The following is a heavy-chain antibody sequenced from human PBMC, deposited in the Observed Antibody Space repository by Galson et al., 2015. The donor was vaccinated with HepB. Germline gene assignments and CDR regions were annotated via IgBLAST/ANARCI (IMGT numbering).Heavy chain of an antibody. Sequence: QSGAEVKKPGESLKISCKGSGYSFTNFWIAWVRQMPGKGLEWMGHIYPGDSDISYSPSFKGQVTISADKSISTAYLQWSSLKASDTAMYYCARNWAFDYWGQGTLVTVSS. V-gene: IGHV5-51*01. CDR3: ARNWAFDY. J-gene: IGHJ4*02. CDR2: IYPGDSDI. CDR1: GYSFTNFW. D-gene: IGHD7-27*01.